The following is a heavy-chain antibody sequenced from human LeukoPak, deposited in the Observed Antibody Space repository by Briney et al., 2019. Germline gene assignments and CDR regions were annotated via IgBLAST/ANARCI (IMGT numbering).Heavy chain of an antibody. CDR1: GFTFKNYA. V-gene: IGHV3-23*01. CDR3: TRRSGATWTHFDY. J-gene: IGHJ4*02. Sequence: GGSLRLSCATSGFTFKNYAMTWVRQAPGKELEWVSSISGSGSSTSYADSVKGRFTISRDDSKNTLYVQMNSLRAEDTAVYYCTRRSGATWTHFDYWGQGTLVTVSS. D-gene: IGHD2-15*01. CDR2: ISGSGSST.